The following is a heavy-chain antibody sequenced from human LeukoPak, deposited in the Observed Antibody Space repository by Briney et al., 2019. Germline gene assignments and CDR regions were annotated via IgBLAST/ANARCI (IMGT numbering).Heavy chain of an antibody. Sequence: GGSLRLSCVASGFSFSSYGMHWVRQAPGKGLEWVAVISYEGSNEYYADSVKGRFTISRDDSKNTLYLQMTSLRAEDTAVYYCAKDGIRYYYDSSGYYGDYWGQGTLVTVSS. CDR3: AKDGIRYYYDSSGYYGDY. CDR1: GFSFSSYG. V-gene: IGHV3-30*18. D-gene: IGHD3-22*01. J-gene: IGHJ4*02. CDR2: ISYEGSNE.